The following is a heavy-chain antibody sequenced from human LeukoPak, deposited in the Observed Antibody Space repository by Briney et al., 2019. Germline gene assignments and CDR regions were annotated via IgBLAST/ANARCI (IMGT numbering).Heavy chain of an antibody. J-gene: IGHJ4*02. V-gene: IGHV4-4*07. Sequence: SETLSLTCTVSGGSISSYSWSWIRQPAGKGLEWIGRIYTSGSTNYNPSLKSRVTMSVDTSKNQFSLKLSSVTAADTAVYCCARAHYDFWSAYLDYWGQGTLVTVSS. CDR2: IYTSGST. CDR1: GGSISSYS. CDR3: ARAHYDFWSAYLDY. D-gene: IGHD3-3*01.